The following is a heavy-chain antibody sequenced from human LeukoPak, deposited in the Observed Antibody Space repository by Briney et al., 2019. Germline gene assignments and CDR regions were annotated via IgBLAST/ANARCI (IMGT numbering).Heavy chain of an antibody. Sequence: ASVKVSCKASGYTFTGYYMHWVRQAPGQGLEWMGWINPNSGGTNYAQKFQGRVTMTSDTSINTVYLELNSLTSDDTAVYYCARDYWGSFEYWGQGTLVTVSS. CDR1: GYTFTGYY. D-gene: IGHD7-27*01. V-gene: IGHV1-2*02. J-gene: IGHJ4*02. CDR2: INPNSGGT. CDR3: ARDYWGSFEY.